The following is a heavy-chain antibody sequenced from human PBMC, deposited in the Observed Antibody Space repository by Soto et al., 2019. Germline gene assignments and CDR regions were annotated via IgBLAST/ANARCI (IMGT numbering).Heavy chain of an antibody. CDR3: AVNNWFDP. CDR2: VSGSGTAT. V-gene: IGHV3-23*01. CDR1: GCAFSTCD. J-gene: IGHJ5*01. Sequence: PGGSLRLSCAASGCAFSTCDIHWVRQAPGKGPEWVSRVSGSGTATNYADSVKGRFTISRDNSKNTVYLQMNSLRVEDTALYFCAVNNWFDPWGQGTLVTVSS.